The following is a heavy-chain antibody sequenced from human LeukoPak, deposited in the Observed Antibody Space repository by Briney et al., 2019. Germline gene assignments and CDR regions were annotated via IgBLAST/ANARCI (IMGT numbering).Heavy chain of an antibody. D-gene: IGHD5-24*01. J-gene: IGHJ3*02. Sequence: GGSLRLSCAASGFTFSNYAMSWVRQAPGKGLEWVSVISGSGGSTYYGDSVKGRFTIPRDNPKNTLYLQMNSLRAEDTAVYYCAKGDEEMATISAFDIWGQGTMVTVSS. V-gene: IGHV3-23*01. CDR3: AKGDEEMATISAFDI. CDR1: GFTFSNYA. CDR2: ISGSGGST.